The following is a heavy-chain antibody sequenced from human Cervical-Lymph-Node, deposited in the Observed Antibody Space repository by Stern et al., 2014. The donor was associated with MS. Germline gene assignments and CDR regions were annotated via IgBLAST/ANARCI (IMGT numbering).Heavy chain of an antibody. CDR2: IRYDGSEK. CDR1: GFTFSSYD. D-gene: IGHD5-12*01. V-gene: IGHV3-33*01. J-gene: IGHJ4*02. CDR3: ARVRFSGYDYFDY. Sequence: QVQLVESGGGVVQPGRSLRLSCTASGFTFSSYDMHWVRQAPGKGLEWVAHIRYDGSEKHYADSVRGRFTISRDNSKNTVYLQMNSLRVGDTAVYYCARVRFSGYDYFDYWGQGTLVTVSS.